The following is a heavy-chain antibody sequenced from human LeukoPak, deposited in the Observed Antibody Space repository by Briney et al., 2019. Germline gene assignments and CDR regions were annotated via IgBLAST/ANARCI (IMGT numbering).Heavy chain of an antibody. D-gene: IGHD3-22*01. V-gene: IGHV4-59*11. Sequence: SETLSLTCTVSGGSISSHYWSWIRQPPGKGLEWIGYIYYSASTNYNPSLKSRVTISVDTSKNQFSLKLSSVTAADTAVYYCAGTSGYDSSGYYPFDYWGQGTLVTVSS. CDR3: AGTSGYDSSGYYPFDY. CDR1: GGSISSHY. CDR2: IYYSAST. J-gene: IGHJ4*02.